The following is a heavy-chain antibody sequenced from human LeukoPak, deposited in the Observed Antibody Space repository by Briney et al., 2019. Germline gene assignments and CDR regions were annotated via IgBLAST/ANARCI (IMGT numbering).Heavy chain of an antibody. D-gene: IGHD2-2*01. V-gene: IGHV1-69*05. CDR1: GGTFSSYA. Sequence: ASVKVSCKASGGTFSSYAISWVRQAPGQGLEWMGGIIPIFGTANYAQKSQGRVTITTDESTSTAYMELSSLRSEDTAVYYCASSTERYCSSTSCYCLGYWGQGTLVTVSS. J-gene: IGHJ4*02. CDR2: IIPIFGTA. CDR3: ASSTERYCSSTSCYCLGY.